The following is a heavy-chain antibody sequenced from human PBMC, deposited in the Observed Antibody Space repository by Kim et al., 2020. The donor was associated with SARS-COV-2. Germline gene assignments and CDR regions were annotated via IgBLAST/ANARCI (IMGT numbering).Heavy chain of an antibody. CDR2: ISGSGGST. Sequence: GGSLRLSCGASGFTFSSYAMSWVRQAPGKGLEWLSAISGSGGSTYYADSVKGRFTISRDNSKNTLYLQMNSLRAEDTAVYYCAKEHPESKLAARLYYGMDVWGQGTTVTVSS. J-gene: IGHJ6*02. CDR3: AKEHPESKLAARLYYGMDV. D-gene: IGHD6-6*01. CDR1: GFTFSSYA. V-gene: IGHV3-23*01.